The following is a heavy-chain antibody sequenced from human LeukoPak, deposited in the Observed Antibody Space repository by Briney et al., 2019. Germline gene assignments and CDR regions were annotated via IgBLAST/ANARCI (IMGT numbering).Heavy chain of an antibody. CDR3: AREKELD. CDR2: ISSSSSYI. V-gene: IGHV3-21*01. J-gene: IGHJ4*02. Sequence: KGLEWVSSISSSSSYIYYADSVKGRFTISRDNAKNSLYLQMNSLRAEDTAVYYCAREKELDWGQGTLVTVSS. D-gene: IGHD2/OR15-2a*01.